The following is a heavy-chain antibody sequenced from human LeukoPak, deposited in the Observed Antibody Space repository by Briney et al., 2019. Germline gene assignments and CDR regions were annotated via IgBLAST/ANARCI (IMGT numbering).Heavy chain of an antibody. CDR1: GYRFTSYW. CDR2: IYPGDSDT. V-gene: IGHV5-51*01. D-gene: IGHD2-2*01. Sequence: GESLKISCKGSGYRFTSYWIGWVRQMPGKGLEWMGIIYPGDSDTRYSPSFQGQVTISANKSISTAYLQWSSLKASDTAMYYCARQVRCSSTSCLDYWGQGTLVTVSS. CDR3: ARQVRCSSTSCLDY. J-gene: IGHJ4*02.